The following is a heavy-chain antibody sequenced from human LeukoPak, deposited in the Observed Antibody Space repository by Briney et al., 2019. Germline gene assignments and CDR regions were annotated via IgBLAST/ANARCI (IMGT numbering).Heavy chain of an antibody. V-gene: IGHV3-33*01. CDR3: ARVGPPRQQEYYYGMDV. D-gene: IGHD6-6*01. Sequence: GGSLRLSCAASGFTFSGYGMHWVRQAPGKGLEWVAVIWYDGSNKYYADSVKGRFTISRDNSKNTLYLQMNSLRAEDSAVYYCARVGPPRQQEYYYGMDVWGQGTTVTVSS. CDR2: IWYDGSNK. J-gene: IGHJ6*02. CDR1: GFTFSGYG.